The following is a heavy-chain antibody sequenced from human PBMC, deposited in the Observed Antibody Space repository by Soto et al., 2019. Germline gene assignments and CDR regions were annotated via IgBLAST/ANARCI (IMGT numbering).Heavy chain of an antibody. D-gene: IGHD3-22*01. J-gene: IGHJ4*02. CDR2: IYYSGST. V-gene: IGHV4-59*01. Sequence: WIMKTKRKGLEWIGYIYYSGSTNYNPSLKSRVTISVDTSKNQFSLKLSSVTAADTAVYYFSRGYYDSSGYYRVFDYWGKGSLVTVSS. CDR3: SRGYYDSSGYYRVFDY.